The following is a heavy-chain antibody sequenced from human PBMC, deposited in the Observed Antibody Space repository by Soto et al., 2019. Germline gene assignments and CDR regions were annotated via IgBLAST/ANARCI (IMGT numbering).Heavy chain of an antibody. CDR3: ATFRGMTTATTERYFDD. V-gene: IGHV4-39*01. CDR2: IYYSGST. Sequence: PSETLSLTCTVSGGSISSSSYYWGWIRQPPGKGLEWAGTIYYSGSTYYNPSLESRVIISVDTSKNQFSLKLSSVTASDAAVYYCATFRGMTTATTERYFDDWGQGTLVTVSS. D-gene: IGHD4-17*01. CDR1: GGSISSSSYY. J-gene: IGHJ4*02.